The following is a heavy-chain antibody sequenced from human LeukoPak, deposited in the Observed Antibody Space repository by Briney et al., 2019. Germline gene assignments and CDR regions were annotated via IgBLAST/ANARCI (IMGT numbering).Heavy chain of an antibody. CDR1: GFTFSDYY. Sequence: GGSLRLSCAASGFTFSDYYMSWIRQAPGKGLEWVSYISNSSSYTNYADSVNSRFTTSRDNAKNALYLQMNSLRAEDTAVYYCARSSAQYCSCGSCYSDYWGQGTLVTVSS. D-gene: IGHD2-15*01. CDR3: ARSSAQYCSCGSCYSDY. J-gene: IGHJ4*02. CDR2: ISNSSSYT. V-gene: IGHV3-11*06.